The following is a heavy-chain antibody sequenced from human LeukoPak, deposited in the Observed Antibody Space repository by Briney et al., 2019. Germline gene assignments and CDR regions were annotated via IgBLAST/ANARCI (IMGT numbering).Heavy chain of an antibody. CDR2: LSSDATNT. CDR1: GFNFNTYA. J-gene: IGHJ4*02. CDR3: ARVRITNGREDFDY. D-gene: IGHD3-10*01. Sequence: GGSLRLSCAASGFNFNTYAMDWVRQAPGKGLEWVAVLSSDATNTYYADSVRGRFTISRDNSQNTLYLQMSSLRPDDTAVYYCARVRITNGREDFDYWGQGTLVTVSS. V-gene: IGHV3-30*04.